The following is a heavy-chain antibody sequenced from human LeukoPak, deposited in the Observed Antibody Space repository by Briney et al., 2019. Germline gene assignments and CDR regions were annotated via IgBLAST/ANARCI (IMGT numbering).Heavy chain of an antibody. CDR2: IRYDGSNK. CDR3: ARGHTGTHYYYYMDV. V-gene: IGHV3-30*02. Sequence: PGGSLRLSCAASGFTFSSYGMHWVRQAPGKGLEWVAFIRYDGSNKYYADSVKGRFTISRDNSKNTLYLQMNSLRAEDTAVYYCARGHTGTHYYYYMDVWGKGTTVTVSS. D-gene: IGHD4-17*01. CDR1: GFTFSSYG. J-gene: IGHJ6*03.